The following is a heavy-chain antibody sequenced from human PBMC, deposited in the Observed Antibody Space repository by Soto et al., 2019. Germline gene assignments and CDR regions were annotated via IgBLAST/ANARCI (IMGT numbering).Heavy chain of an antibody. D-gene: IGHD2-8*01. CDR1: GGSISSHY. CDR2: IYYSGST. V-gene: IGHV4-59*11. CDR3: ARRVSYDV. Sequence: SETLSLTCTVSGGSISSHYWSWIRQPPGKGLEWIGYIYYSGSTNYNPSLKSRVTISVDTSKNRFSLKLSSVTAADTAVYYCARRVSYDVWGQGTTVTVSS. J-gene: IGHJ6*02.